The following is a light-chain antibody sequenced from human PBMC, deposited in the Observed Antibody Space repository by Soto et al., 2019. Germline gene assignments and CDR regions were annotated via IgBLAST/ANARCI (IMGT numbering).Light chain of an antibody. CDR3: QQYNSYATWT. V-gene: IGKV1-39*01. J-gene: IGKJ1*01. CDR1: QSISSY. Sequence: DIQMTQSPSSLSASVGDRVTITFRASQSISSYLNWYQQKPGKAPKLLIYAASSLQSGVPSRFSGSGSGTEFTLTISSLQPDDFATYYCQQYNSYATWTFGQGTKVDIK. CDR2: AAS.